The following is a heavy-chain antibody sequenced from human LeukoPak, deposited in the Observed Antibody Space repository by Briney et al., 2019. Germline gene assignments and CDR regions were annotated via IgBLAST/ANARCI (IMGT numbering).Heavy chain of an antibody. CDR1: GYTFTSYG. CDR2: INPNSGGT. V-gene: IGHV1-2*02. Sequence: ASVKVSCKASGYTFTSYGISWVRQAPGQGLEWMGWINPNSGGTNYAQKFQGRVTMTRDTSISTAYMELSRLRSDDTAVYYCARDLSSGSYYNDYWGQGTLVTVSS. J-gene: IGHJ4*02. CDR3: ARDLSSGSYYNDY. D-gene: IGHD3-10*01.